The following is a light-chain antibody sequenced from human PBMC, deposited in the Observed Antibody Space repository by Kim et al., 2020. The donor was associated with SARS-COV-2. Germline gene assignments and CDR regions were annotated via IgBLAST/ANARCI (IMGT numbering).Light chain of an antibody. CDR2: DAS. Sequence: DIQMTQSPSSLSASVGDRVTITCQAGQDISNYLNWYQQKPGKAPKLLIYDASNLETGVPSRFSGSGSGTDFTFTISSLQPEDIATYYCQQYDNLPRTFGQGTKLEI. CDR1: QDISNY. CDR3: QQYDNLPRT. J-gene: IGKJ2*01. V-gene: IGKV1-33*01.